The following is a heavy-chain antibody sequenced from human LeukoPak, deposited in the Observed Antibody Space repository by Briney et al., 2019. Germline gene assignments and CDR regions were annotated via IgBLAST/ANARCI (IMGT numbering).Heavy chain of an antibody. V-gene: IGHV3-9*01. D-gene: IGHD4-17*01. CDR1: GFTFDDYA. Sequence: GGSLRLSCAASGFTFDDYAMHWVRQAPGKGLEWVSGISWSSGSIGYADSVKGRFTISRDNAKNSLYLQMSSLRAEDTALYYCAKEDYAIAFDIWGQGTMVTVSS. CDR2: ISWSSGSI. J-gene: IGHJ3*02. CDR3: AKEDYAIAFDI.